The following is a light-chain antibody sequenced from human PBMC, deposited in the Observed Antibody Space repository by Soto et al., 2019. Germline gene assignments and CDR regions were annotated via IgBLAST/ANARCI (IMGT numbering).Light chain of an antibody. CDR3: QQYGGSPSFT. CDR1: ATVDSNS. Sequence: EIVLTQSPGTLSLSPGERATLSCRASATVDSNSLAWYQQKPGQAPRLLIYAASRRATGIPDRFSGVGSGTEFSLIISRLEPEDFAVYYCQQYGGSPSFTFGPGTKVDIK. J-gene: IGKJ3*01. V-gene: IGKV3-20*01. CDR2: AAS.